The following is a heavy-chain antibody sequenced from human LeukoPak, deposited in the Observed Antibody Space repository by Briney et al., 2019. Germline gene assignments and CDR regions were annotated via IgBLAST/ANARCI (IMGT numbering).Heavy chain of an antibody. D-gene: IGHD3-3*01. CDR3: ARGQQRTIFWSGEDAFDI. V-gene: IGHV1-8*01. Sequence: SVKVSCKASGYTFTSYDINWVRQATGQGLEWMGWMNPNSGNTGYAQEFQGRVTMTRNTSISTAYMELSSLRSEDTAVYYCARGQQRTIFWSGEDAFDIWGQGTMVTVSS. CDR2: MNPNSGNT. J-gene: IGHJ3*02. CDR1: GYTFTSYD.